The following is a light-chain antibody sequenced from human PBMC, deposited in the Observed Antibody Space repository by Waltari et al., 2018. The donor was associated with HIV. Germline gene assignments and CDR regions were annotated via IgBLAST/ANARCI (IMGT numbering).Light chain of an antibody. V-gene: IGKV4-1*01. CDR3: QKYYNTPLT. Sequence: DIVMTQSPDSLAVSLGERGTIKCTSSQTILYNSNNQNYLAWYQQTPGQPPKLLIYWASTRESGFPDRFSGSGSGTDFTLTISRLQAEDVAVYYCQKYYNTPLTFGGGTKVQIK. CDR2: WAS. J-gene: IGKJ4*01. CDR1: QTILYNSNNQNY.